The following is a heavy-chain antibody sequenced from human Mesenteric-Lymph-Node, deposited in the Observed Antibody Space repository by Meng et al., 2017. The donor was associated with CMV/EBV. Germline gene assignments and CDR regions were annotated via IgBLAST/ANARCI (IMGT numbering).Heavy chain of an antibody. CDR2: IYYSGST. V-gene: IGHV4-31*11. D-gene: IGHD2-2*01. CDR1: GGSVSSGGFF. J-gene: IGHJ4*02. CDR3: AREDCSSTSCYFDY. Sequence: LRLSCAVSGGSVSSGGFFWSWIRQHPGKGLEWIGYIYYSGSTYYNPSLKSRVTISVDTSKNQFSLKLSSVTAADTAVYYCAREDCSSTSCYFDYWGQGTLVTVSS.